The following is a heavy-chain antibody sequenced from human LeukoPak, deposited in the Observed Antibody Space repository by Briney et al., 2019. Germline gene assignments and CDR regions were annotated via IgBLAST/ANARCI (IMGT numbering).Heavy chain of an antibody. CDR1: GGPISSSSYY. CDR3: ASGRGYSYGYLEN. V-gene: IGHV4-39*07. D-gene: IGHD5-18*01. CDR2: IYYSGST. J-gene: IGHJ4*02. Sequence: SETLSLTCTVSGGPISSSSYYWGWIRQPPGKGLEWIGSIYYSGSTYYNPSLKSRVTISVDTSKNQFSLKLSSVTAADTAVYYCASGRGYSYGYLENWGQGTLVTVSS.